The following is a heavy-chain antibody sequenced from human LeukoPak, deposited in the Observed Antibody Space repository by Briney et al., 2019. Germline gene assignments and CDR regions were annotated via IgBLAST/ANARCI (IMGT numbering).Heavy chain of an antibody. D-gene: IGHD3-22*01. CDR1: GGSISSYY. CDR3: ARDAYYYDTSGYHQNDY. V-gene: IGHV4-4*07. J-gene: IGHJ4*02. Sequence: SETLSLTCTVSGGSISSYYWSWIRQPAGKGLEWIGRIYSSGSTYYNPSLKSRVTMSVDTSKNQFSLKLSSVTAADTAVYYCARDAYYYDTSGYHQNDYWGQGTLVPVSS. CDR2: IYSSGST.